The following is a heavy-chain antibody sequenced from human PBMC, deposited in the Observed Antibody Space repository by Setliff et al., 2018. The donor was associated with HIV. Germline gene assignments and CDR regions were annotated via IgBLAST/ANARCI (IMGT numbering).Heavy chain of an antibody. CDR2: IYHGDSDT. CDR3: ARLNSPSPYYYYGMDV. V-gene: IGHV5-51*01. Sequence: PGESLKISCHLSGYSFVDFWIGGVRQMPGKGLGWMVIIYHGDSDTRYSPALQGQVTLSADKSISTAYLPWGSLKASDTAMYYCARLNSPSPYYYYGMDVWGQGTTVTVSS. D-gene: IGHD1-7*01. CDR1: GYSFVDFW. J-gene: IGHJ6*02.